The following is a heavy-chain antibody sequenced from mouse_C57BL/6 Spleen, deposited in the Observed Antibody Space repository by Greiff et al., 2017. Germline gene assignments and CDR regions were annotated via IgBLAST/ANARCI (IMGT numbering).Heavy chain of an antibody. CDR2: IYPGDGDT. Sequence: QVQLQQSGAELVKPGASVKISCKASGYAFSSSWMNWVKQRPGKGLEWIGQIYPGDGDTTYNGKFKGKATLTADKSTSTAYMQISSLTSEDSAVYFCARSEDYGGFAYWGQGTLVTVSA. CDR3: ARSEDYGGFAY. D-gene: IGHD2-4*01. V-gene: IGHV1-80*01. CDR1: GYAFSSSW. J-gene: IGHJ3*01.